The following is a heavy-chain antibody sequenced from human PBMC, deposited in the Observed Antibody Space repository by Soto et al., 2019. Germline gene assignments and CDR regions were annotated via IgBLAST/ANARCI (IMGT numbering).Heavy chain of an antibody. D-gene: IGHD2-15*01. CDR3: AREEAAYCRGGSCYAYNSGRGNYYSSGMDV. V-gene: IGHV1-69*01. J-gene: IGHJ6*02. Sequence: QVQLVQSGAEVKNPGSSVKVSCKASGGTFSSYGISWVRQAPGQGLEWMGGIIPLNGPADHAQKFQVRVTMTADDSTGPAYRELSRLGSEDRAVYYCAREEAAYCRGGSCYAYNSGRGNYYSSGMDVWGQGPRVTVS. CDR2: IIPLNGPA. CDR1: GGTFSSYG.